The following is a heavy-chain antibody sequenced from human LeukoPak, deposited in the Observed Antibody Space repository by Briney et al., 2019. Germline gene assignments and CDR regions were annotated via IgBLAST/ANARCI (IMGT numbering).Heavy chain of an antibody. CDR1: GYTFSSYG. CDR2: ISAYNGNT. D-gene: IGHD5-18*01. J-gene: IGHJ4*02. Sequence: ASVKVSCMASGYTFSSYGISWVRQAPGQGLEWMGWISAYNGNTNYAQKLQGRVTMTTDTSTSTAYMELRSLRSDDTAVYYCARGGRGYSYGRLDYWGQGTLVTVSS. CDR3: ARGGRGYSYGRLDY. V-gene: IGHV1-18*04.